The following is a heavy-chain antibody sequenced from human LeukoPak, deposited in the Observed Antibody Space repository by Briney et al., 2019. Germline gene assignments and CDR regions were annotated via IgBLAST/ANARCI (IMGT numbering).Heavy chain of an antibody. CDR3: AREGYYGSGSYYNGVFDY. D-gene: IGHD3-10*01. Sequence: GGSLRLSCAASGFTFSSYGMHWVRQAPGKGLEWVAVIGYDGSNKYYADFVKGRFTISRDNSKNTLYLQMNSLRAEDTAVYYCAREGYYGSGSYYNGVFDYWGQGTLVTVSS. V-gene: IGHV3-33*01. CDR1: GFTFSSYG. J-gene: IGHJ4*02. CDR2: IGYDGSNK.